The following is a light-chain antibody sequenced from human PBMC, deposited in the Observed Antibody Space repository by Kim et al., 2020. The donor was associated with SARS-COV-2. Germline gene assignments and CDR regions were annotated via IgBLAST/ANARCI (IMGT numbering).Light chain of an antibody. V-gene: IGLV2-14*03. CDR2: DVS. J-gene: IGLJ3*02. Sequence: GQSITISCTGTSIDVGAYNYVSWYQQHPGKAPKLMIYDVSNRPSGVSNRFSGSKSDNTASLTISGLQAEDEADYYCSSYASSSTLVFGGGTKLTVL. CDR1: SIDVGAYNY. CDR3: SSYASSSTLV.